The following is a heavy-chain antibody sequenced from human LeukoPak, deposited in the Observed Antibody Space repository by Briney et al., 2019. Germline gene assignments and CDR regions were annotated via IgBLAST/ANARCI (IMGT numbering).Heavy chain of an antibody. CDR2: INSGSST. CDR1: GFTVSNNY. D-gene: IGHD5-12*01. V-gene: IGHV3-53*05. CDR3: ARSKYSGYDSRGNFDY. J-gene: IGHJ4*02. Sequence: GWSLRLSCVACGFTVSNNYMSWVRPAPGKGLAWVSVINSGSSTYDADSVKGRFTISRDNSKNTLYLQMNSLRAEDTAVYYCARSKYSGYDSRGNFDYWGQGTLVTVSS.